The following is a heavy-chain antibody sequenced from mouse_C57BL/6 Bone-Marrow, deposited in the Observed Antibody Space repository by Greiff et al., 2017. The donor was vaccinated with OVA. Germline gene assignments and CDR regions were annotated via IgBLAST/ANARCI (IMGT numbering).Heavy chain of an antibody. CDR3: ASYGFFDY. V-gene: IGHV3-6*01. J-gene: IGHJ2*01. D-gene: IGHD1-1*01. Sequence: DVQLQESGPGLVKPSQSLSLTCSVTGYSITSGYYWNWIRQFPGNKLEWMGYISYDGSNNYNPSLKNRISITRDTSKNQFFLKLNSVTTEDTATYYCASYGFFDYWGQGTTLTVSS. CDR1: GYSITSGYY. CDR2: ISYDGSN.